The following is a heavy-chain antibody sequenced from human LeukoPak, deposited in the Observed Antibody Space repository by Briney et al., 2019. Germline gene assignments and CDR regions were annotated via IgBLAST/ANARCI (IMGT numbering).Heavy chain of an antibody. D-gene: IGHD2-2*01. Sequence: GGSLRISCATSAFTVSSNFMSWVRQAPGKALEWVSIVYTDDSTYYADSVKGRFTISRDNSKNTVYLHMNSLRADDTAVYFCARALPEASHTSFDYWGQGTLVTVSS. J-gene: IGHJ4*02. CDR2: VYTDDST. CDR3: ARALPEASHTSFDY. CDR1: AFTVSSNF. V-gene: IGHV3-66*01.